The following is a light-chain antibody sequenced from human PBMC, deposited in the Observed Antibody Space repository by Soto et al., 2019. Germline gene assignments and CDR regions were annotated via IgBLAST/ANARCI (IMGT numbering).Light chain of an antibody. CDR1: SSDVGNYDL. Sequence: QSVLTQPASVSGSPGQSITISCTGTSSDVGNYDLVSWYQQLPGKAPKFILYEGSKRPSGASNRFSGSKSGNTASLTISGLQAEDEADYYCCSYAGSSTYVFGTGTKVTVL. V-gene: IGLV2-23*01. CDR3: CSYAGSSTYV. CDR2: EGS. J-gene: IGLJ1*01.